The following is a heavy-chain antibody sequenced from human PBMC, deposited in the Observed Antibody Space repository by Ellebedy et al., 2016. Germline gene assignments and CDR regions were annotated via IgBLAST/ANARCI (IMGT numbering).Heavy chain of an antibody. CDR2: IWYDGTIK. V-gene: IGHV3-33*01. J-gene: IGHJ4*02. CDR1: GFTFSSYG. Sequence: GGSLRLSCAASGFTFSSYGMHWVRQAPGKGLECVAVIWYDGTIKYYADSVRGRFTISRDNSKNTLYLQMNSLRAEDTAMYYCARPLYTSGQSAYDNWGQGTLVTVSS. CDR3: ARPLYTSGQSAYDN. D-gene: IGHD6-19*01.